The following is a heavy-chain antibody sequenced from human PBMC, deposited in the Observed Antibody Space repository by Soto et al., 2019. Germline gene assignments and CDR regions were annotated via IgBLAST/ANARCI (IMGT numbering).Heavy chain of an antibody. D-gene: IGHD6-13*01. CDR1: GFPFRSYR. V-gene: IGHV3-21*01. Sequence: PGGSLILSCAASGFPFRSYRMNWVRQAPGKGLEWVSSISSSSSYVYYADSVKGRFTISRDNAKNSLYLQMNSLRAEDTAVYYCARAHTFKNTAAGIFDDWGQGTLVTVSS. J-gene: IGHJ4*02. CDR3: ARAHTFKNTAAGIFDD. CDR2: ISSSSSYV.